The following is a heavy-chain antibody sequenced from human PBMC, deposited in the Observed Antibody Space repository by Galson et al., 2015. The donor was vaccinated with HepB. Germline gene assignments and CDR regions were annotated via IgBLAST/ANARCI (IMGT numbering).Heavy chain of an antibody. CDR1: GGTFSSYA. Sequence: SVKVSCKASGGTFSSYAISWVRQAPGQGLEWMGGIIPIFGTANYAQKFQGRVTITADESTSTAYMELSSLRSEDTAVYYCASMINMTTVTTLDYWGQGTLVTVSS. CDR2: IIPIFGTA. CDR3: ASMINMTTVTTLDY. D-gene: IGHD4-17*01. J-gene: IGHJ4*02. V-gene: IGHV1-69*13.